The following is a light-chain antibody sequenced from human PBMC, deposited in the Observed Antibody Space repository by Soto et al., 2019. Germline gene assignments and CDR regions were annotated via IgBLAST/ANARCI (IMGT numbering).Light chain of an antibody. CDR2: RDS. J-gene: IGLJ2*01. Sequence: ELTQPLSVSVALGQTARITCGGNNIGSKNVHWYQQKPGQAPVLVIYRDSSRPSGIPERFSGSNSGNTATLTISRAQAGDEADYYCQVWDSSTVVFGGGTKVTVL. CDR3: QVWDSSTVV. V-gene: IGLV3-9*01. CDR1: NIGSKN.